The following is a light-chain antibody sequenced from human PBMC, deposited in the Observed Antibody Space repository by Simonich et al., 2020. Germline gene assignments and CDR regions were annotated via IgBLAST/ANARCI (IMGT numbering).Light chain of an antibody. V-gene: IGKV4-1*01. CDR1: QSVLYSSNNKNY. CDR3: QQYYSTPHT. J-gene: IGKJ2*01. Sequence: DIVMTQSPDSLAVSLGERATLKCKSSQSVLYSSNNKNYLAWYQQKPGQPPKLLIYWAPTRESGVPDRFSGSGSGTDFTLTISSLQAEDVAVYYCQQYYSTPHTFGQGTKLEIK. CDR2: WAP.